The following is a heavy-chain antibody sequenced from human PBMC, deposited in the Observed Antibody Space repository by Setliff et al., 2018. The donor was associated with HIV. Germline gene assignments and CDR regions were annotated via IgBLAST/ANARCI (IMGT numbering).Heavy chain of an antibody. CDR1: GGSMNNYY. CDR2: IYENDYT. V-gene: IGHV4-59*01. J-gene: IGHJ4*02. D-gene: IGHD3-10*01. Sequence: SETLSLTCIVSGGSMNNYYRNWVRQTPGKGLEWIGYIYENDYTHYTVSLRSRVTISMDTSKNQFSLTLRSVTAVDRAIYYCARAQMHRGVVAWSLYYFDYWGQGALVTVSS. CDR3: ARAQMHRGVVAWSLYYFDY.